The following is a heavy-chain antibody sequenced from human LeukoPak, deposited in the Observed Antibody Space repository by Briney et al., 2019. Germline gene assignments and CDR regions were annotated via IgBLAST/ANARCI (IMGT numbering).Heavy chain of an antibody. Sequence: PETLSLTXTVSGGSISSYYWSWIRQPPGKGLEWIGYIYYSGSTNYNPSLKSRVTISVDTSKNQFSLKLSSVTAADTAVYYCARDTVTTYYYYMDVWGKGTTVTVSS. CDR2: IYYSGST. V-gene: IGHV4-59*01. J-gene: IGHJ6*03. D-gene: IGHD4-11*01. CDR1: GGSISSYY. CDR3: ARDTVTTYYYYMDV.